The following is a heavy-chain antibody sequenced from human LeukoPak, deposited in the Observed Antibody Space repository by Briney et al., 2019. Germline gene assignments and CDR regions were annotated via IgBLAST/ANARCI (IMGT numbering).Heavy chain of an antibody. D-gene: IGHD6-13*01. Sequence: SETLSLTCTVSGGSISSSSYYWGWLRQPPGTGLEWIGSIYYSGSTYYNPSLKRRVTISVDTSKKQFALNLSSVTAADTAVYYCATTPREYSSTWYYFDYWGQGILVTVSS. J-gene: IGHJ4*02. CDR3: ATTPREYSSTWYYFDY. CDR2: IYYSGST. V-gene: IGHV4-39*06. CDR1: GGSISSSSYY.